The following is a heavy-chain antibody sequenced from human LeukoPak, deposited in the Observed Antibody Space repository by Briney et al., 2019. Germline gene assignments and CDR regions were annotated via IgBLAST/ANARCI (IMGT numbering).Heavy chain of an antibody. CDR3: ARDNGYYYYMDV. CDR1: GGSISSGSYY. J-gene: IGHJ6*03. CDR2: IYYSGST. V-gene: IGHV4-61*10. D-gene: IGHD2-8*01. Sequence: SETLSLTCTVSGGSISSGSYYWSWIRQPAGKGLEWIGYIYYSGSTNYNPSLKSRVTIAVDTSKNQFSLKLSSVTAADTAVYYCARDNGYYYYMDVWGKGTTVTVSS.